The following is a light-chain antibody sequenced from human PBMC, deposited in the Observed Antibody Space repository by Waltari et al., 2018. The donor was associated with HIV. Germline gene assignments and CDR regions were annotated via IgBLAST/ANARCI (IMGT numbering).Light chain of an antibody. V-gene: IGLV5-45*02. Sequence: QAVLTQPSSLSASPGASASLTCTLHSGINVGTYRIYWYQQKPGSPPQYLLRYKSDSDKQQGFGVPIRFSGSKEASANAVILLISGLQSEDEAEYYCLLSYAGPRPWVFGGGTKVTVL. CDR1: SGINVGTYR. CDR2: YKSDSDK. CDR3: LLSYAGPRPWV. J-gene: IGLJ3*02.